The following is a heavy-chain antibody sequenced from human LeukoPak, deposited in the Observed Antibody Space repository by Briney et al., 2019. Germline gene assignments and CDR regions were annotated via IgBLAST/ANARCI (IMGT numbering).Heavy chain of an antibody. CDR3: AKGEYYHDSSGYPDY. CDR1: GFTVSSNY. CDR2: IYSGGST. Sequence: PGGSLRLSCAASGFTVSSNYMSWVRQAPGKGLEWVSVIYSGGSTYYADSVKGRLTISRDNSKNTLYLQMNSLRAEDTAVYYRAKGEYYHDSSGYPDYWGQGTLVTVFS. J-gene: IGHJ4*02. V-gene: IGHV3-53*05. D-gene: IGHD3-22*01.